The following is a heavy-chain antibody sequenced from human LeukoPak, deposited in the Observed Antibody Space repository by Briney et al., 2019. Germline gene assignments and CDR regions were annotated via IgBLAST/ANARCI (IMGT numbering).Heavy chain of an antibody. CDR1: GFSFSDYA. D-gene: IGHD2-2*02. V-gene: IGHV3-23*01. J-gene: IGHJ4*02. CDR2: ISGSGGVT. Sequence: GGSLRLSCAASGFSFSDYAMNWVRQAPGKGLEWVSAISGSGGVTYHAESVKGRFTISRDNSKNTLYLQMNSLRAEDTAVYYCAKDKYTIQRNFFDYWGQGTLVTVSS. CDR3: AKDKYTIQRNFFDY.